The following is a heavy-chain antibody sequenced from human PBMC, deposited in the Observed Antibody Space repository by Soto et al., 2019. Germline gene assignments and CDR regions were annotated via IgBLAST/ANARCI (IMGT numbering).Heavy chain of an antibody. CDR3: AHRVLRTVFGLVTTTAIYFDF. CDR1: GFSLTTSGVG. CDR2: IYWDDDK. J-gene: IGHJ4*02. V-gene: IGHV2-5*02. Sequence: QITLNESGPTQVKPRQTLTLTCTFSGFSLTTSGVGVGWIRQSPGKAPEWLALIYWDDDKRYSPSLKSRLTITKDTSKNQVVLTMADLDPADTATYYCAHRVLRTVFGLVTTTAIYFDFWCKGTPVAVSS. D-gene: IGHD3-3*01.